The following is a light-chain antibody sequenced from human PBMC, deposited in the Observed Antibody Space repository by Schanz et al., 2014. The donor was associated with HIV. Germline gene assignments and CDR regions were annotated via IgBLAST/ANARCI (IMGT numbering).Light chain of an antibody. Sequence: EIVLTQSPDTLSLSPGEGATLSCRASQSIGSTYVAWYQQKRGQAPRLLIYGASTRVTGIPARFSGSGSGTEFTLTISSLQSEDFAVYYCQQYNDWPPITFGQGTRLEIK. CDR2: GAS. V-gene: IGKV3-15*01. CDR3: QQYNDWPPIT. J-gene: IGKJ5*01. CDR1: QSIGSTY.